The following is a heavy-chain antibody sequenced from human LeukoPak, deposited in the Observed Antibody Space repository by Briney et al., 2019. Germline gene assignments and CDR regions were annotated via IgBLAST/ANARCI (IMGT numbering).Heavy chain of an antibody. CDR3: ARQVYGGSSGYFDP. V-gene: IGHV4-39*01. D-gene: IGHD5/OR15-5a*01. CDR1: GGSISSGSYY. Sequence: PSGTLSLTCTVSGGSISSGSYYWGRIGQPPGKGLEWFGSIYSSRTTYYKPSLESRVTISVHTSKNKFSLRLSSVTAADTGVYYCARQVYGGSSGYFDPWGQGTLVTVSS. CDR2: IYSSRTT. J-gene: IGHJ5*02.